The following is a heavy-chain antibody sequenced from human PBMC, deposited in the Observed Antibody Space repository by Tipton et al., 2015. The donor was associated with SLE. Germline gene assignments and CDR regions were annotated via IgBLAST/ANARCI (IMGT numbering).Heavy chain of an antibody. CDR1: GGSISSGDYY. Sequence: TLSLTCAVSGGSISSGDYYWSWIRQPPGKGLEWIGYIYYTGSTYYNPSLKSRITMSIDTSTNLFSLKLRSVTAADTAVYYGARGAYSDRSGYFVPWGQGTLITVSS. V-gene: IGHV4-30-4*01. CDR2: IYYTGST. CDR3: ARGAYSDRSGYFVP. D-gene: IGHD3-22*01. J-gene: IGHJ5*02.